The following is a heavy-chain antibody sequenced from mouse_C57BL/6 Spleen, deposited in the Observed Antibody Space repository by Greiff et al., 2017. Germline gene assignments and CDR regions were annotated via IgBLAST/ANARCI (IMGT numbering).Heavy chain of an antibody. CDR1: GFNIKDDY. J-gene: IGHJ2*01. Sequence: VQLQQSGAELVRPGASVKLSCTASGFNIKDDYMHWVKQRPEQGLEWIGWIDPANGDTEYASKFQGKATITADTSSNTAYLQLSSLTSEDTAVYYCTTSRYYGSSYNYFDYWGQGTTLTVSS. CDR2: IDPANGDT. CDR3: TTSRYYGSSYNYFDY. V-gene: IGHV14-4*01. D-gene: IGHD1-1*01.